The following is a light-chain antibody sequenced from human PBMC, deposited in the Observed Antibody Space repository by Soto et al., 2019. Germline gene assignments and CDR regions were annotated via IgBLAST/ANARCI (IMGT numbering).Light chain of an antibody. CDR1: QGISNN. CDR2: SAS. Sequence: DIQMTQSPSSLSASVGDRVIITCRASQGISNNLAWFQQKPGEVPKLLVYSASTLQSGVPSRFSGSGSGTDFTLTINSLQPEDVATYSCQKYNTAPVTVGRGTRLDIK. V-gene: IGKV1-27*01. J-gene: IGKJ5*01. CDR3: QKYNTAPVT.